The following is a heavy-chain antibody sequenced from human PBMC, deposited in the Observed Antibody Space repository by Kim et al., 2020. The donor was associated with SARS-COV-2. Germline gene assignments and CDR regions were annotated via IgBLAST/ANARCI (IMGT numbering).Heavy chain of an antibody. CDR3: ARDGYYDSSGYYYVGYYYYGMDV. V-gene: IGHV3-21*01. Sequence: GGSLRLSCAASGFTFSSYSMNWVRQAPGKGLEWVSSISSSSSYIYYADSVKGRFTISRDNAKNSLYLQMNSLRAEDTVVYYCARDGYYDSSGYYYVGYYYYGMDVWGQGTTVTVSS. J-gene: IGHJ6*02. CDR2: ISSSSSYI. CDR1: GFTFSSYS. D-gene: IGHD3-22*01.